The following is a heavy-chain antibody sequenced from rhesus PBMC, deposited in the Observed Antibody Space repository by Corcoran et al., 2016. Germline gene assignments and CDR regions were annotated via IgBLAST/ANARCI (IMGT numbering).Heavy chain of an antibody. CDR2: IYGSSGST. Sequence: QVQLQESGPGVVKPSETLSLNGAVSGYSISSGYDWSWIRQPPGKGLEWIGYIYGSSGSTNYNPSLKNRVTISKDTSTNHFSLKLSSVTAADTAVYYCARGAGYLRYWGQRVLVTVSS. CDR1: GYSISSGYD. V-gene: IGHV4-76*01. D-gene: IGHD2-27*01. CDR3: ARGAGYLRY. J-gene: IGHJ4*01.